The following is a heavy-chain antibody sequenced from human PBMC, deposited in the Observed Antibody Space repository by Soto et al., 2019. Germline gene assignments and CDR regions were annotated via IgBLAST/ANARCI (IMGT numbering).Heavy chain of an antibody. Sequence: LRLSCAASGFTFSNYAMSWVRQAPGKGLEWVSANSSSGGSTNYADSVKGRFTIYRDNSKNTLYLQMNSLRAVDTAVYYCAESPWYGYWGQGTQVTVSS. V-gene: IGHV3-23*01. CDR1: GFTFSNYA. D-gene: IGHD6-13*01. CDR3: AESPWYGY. J-gene: IGHJ4*02. CDR2: NSSSGGST.